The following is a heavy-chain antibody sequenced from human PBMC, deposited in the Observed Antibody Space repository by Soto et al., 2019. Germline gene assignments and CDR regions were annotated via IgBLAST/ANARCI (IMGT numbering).Heavy chain of an antibody. D-gene: IGHD1-1*01. Sequence: PSETHSLTRTVSGGSIRSYYWSWIRQPPGKGLEWIGYIYYSGGTNYNPSLKSRVTISVDTSKNQFSLKLSSVTAADTAVYYCARGTGINWFDPWGQGTLVTVSS. J-gene: IGHJ5*02. V-gene: IGHV4-59*01. CDR3: ARGTGINWFDP. CDR2: IYYSGGT. CDR1: GGSIRSYY.